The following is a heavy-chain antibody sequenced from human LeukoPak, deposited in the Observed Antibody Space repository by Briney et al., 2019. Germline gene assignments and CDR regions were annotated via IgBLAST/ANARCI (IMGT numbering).Heavy chain of an antibody. D-gene: IGHD1-7*01. V-gene: IGHV4-34*01. Sequence: PSETLSLTCAVYGGSFSGYYWSWIRQPPGKGLEWIGEINHSGSTNYNPSLKSRVTISVDTSKNQFSLKLSSVTAADTAVYYCARLGAITGTTHDYWGQGTLVTVSS. J-gene: IGHJ4*02. CDR2: INHSGST. CDR1: GGSFSGYY. CDR3: ARLGAITGTTHDY.